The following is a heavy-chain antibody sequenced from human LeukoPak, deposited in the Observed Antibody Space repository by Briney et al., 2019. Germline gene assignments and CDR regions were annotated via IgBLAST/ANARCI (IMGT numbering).Heavy chain of an antibody. Sequence: SETLSLTCTVSGGSISGYYWSWIRQPPGKALEWIGYMYYSGPTNYNPSLKSRVTISVDTSKNQFSLKLSSVTAADTAVYYCARRVATKPKYCFDYWGQESLVTVSS. CDR1: GGSISGYY. J-gene: IGHJ4*02. CDR3: ARRVATKPKYCFDY. CDR2: MYYSGPT. V-gene: IGHV4-59*08. D-gene: IGHD5-24*01.